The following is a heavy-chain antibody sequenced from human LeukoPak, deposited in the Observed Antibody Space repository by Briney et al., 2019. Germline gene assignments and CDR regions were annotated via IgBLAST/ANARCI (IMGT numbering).Heavy chain of an antibody. Sequence: GGSLRLSCAAPGFTFSSYSMNWVRQAPGKGLEWVSYISSSSSTIYYADSVKGRFTISRDNAKNSLYLQMNSLRAEDTAVYYCARGTRSYDPWGQGTLVTVSS. J-gene: IGHJ5*02. CDR2: ISSSSSTI. CDR3: ARGTRSYDP. D-gene: IGHD1-7*01. V-gene: IGHV3-48*01. CDR1: GFTFSSYS.